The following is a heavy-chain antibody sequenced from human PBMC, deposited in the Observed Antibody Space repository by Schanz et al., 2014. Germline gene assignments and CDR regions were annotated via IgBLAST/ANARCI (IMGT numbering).Heavy chain of an antibody. D-gene: IGHD3-22*01. CDR3: AKDAAYYDSVIFPDH. J-gene: IGHJ4*02. CDR1: GFTFSTYA. V-gene: IGHV3-23*01. CDR2: ITTGGNT. Sequence: VQLLQSGGALVQPGGSLRLSCSASGFTFSTYAMSWARQTPGKGLEWVSSITTGGNTYYRDSVKGRFTISRDNSKNTLYLQMNSLRAEDTAIYFCAKDAAYYDSVIFPDHWGQGTLVTVSS.